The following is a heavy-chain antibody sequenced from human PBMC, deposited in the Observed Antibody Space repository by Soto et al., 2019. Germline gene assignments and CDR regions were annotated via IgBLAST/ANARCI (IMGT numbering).Heavy chain of an antibody. CDR3: ARARQNYYYYGMDV. CDR2: ISSSGSTK. CDR1: GFTFRSYE. Sequence: ESGGGLVQPGGSLRLSCAASGFTFRSYEMNWVRQAPGKGLEWVSYISSSGSTKDYADSVKGRFTISRDNAKNSLYLQMNSLRAEDTAVYYCARARQNYYYYGMDVWGQGTTVTVSS. J-gene: IGHJ6*02. V-gene: IGHV3-48*03.